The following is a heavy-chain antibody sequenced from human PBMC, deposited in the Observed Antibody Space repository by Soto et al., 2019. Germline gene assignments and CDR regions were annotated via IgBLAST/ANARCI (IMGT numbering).Heavy chain of an antibody. V-gene: IGHV4-39*01. D-gene: IGHD6-6*01. CDR2: IYYSGST. J-gene: IGHJ4*02. CDR1: GGSISSSSYY. CDR3: ASHLWDSSSSFDY. Sequence: SETLSLTCTVSGGSISSSSYYWGWIRQPPGKGLEWIGSIYYSGSTYYNPSLKSRVTISVDTSKNQFSLKLSSVTAADTAVYYCASHLWDSSSSFDYWGQGTLVTVSS.